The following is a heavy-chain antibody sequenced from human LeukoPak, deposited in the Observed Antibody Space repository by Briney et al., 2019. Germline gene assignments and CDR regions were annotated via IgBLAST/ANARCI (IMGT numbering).Heavy chain of an antibody. Sequence: SETLSLTCTVSGGSISSSSYYWGWLRQPPGKGLEWIGSIYYSGSTYYNPSLKSRVTISVDTSKNQFSLKLSSVTAADTAVYYCARGSYYYAQYYFDYWGQGTLVTVSS. J-gene: IGHJ4*02. CDR3: ARGSYYYAQYYFDY. V-gene: IGHV4-39*01. D-gene: IGHD3-10*01. CDR2: IYYSGST. CDR1: GGSISSSSYY.